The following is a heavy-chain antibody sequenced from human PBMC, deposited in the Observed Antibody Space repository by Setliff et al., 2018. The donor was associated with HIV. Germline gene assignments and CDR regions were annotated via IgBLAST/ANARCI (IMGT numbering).Heavy chain of an antibody. J-gene: IGHJ6*03. CDR3: ARVESSNSWGNYYYYMDV. D-gene: IGHD6-6*01. CDR2: ITSSSSYI. V-gene: IGHV3-21*01. CDR1: GFSFSSYS. Sequence: NPGGSLRLSCSASGFSFSSYSINWVRQAPGKGLEWVSSITSSSSYIYYADSARGRFTVSRDDAKRSLYLQMNSLRAEDTAVYYCARVESSNSWGNYYYYMDVWGKGTTVTVS.